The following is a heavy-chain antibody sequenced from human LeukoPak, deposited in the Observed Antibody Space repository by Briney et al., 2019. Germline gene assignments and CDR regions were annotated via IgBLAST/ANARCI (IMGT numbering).Heavy chain of an antibody. Sequence: PGESLRLSCAGSGFTFRNYWMSWVRQAPGKGLEWVANIKQDGSEKYYVDSVEGRFTISRDNAKNSLFLQMNSLRAEDTAVYYCARVPWSSVTILDYWGQGTLVTVSS. D-gene: IGHD3-10*01. V-gene: IGHV3-7*01. CDR3: ARVPWSSVTILDY. CDR1: GFTFRNYW. CDR2: IKQDGSEK. J-gene: IGHJ4*02.